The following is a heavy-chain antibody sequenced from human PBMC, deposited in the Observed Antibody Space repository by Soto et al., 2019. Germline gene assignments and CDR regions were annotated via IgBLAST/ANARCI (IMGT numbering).Heavy chain of an antibody. D-gene: IGHD6-6*01. CDR3: AKDLRYSSSSHIDY. V-gene: IGHV3-23*01. J-gene: IGHJ4*02. CDR2: ISGSGGST. Sequence: GGSLRLSCAASGFTFSSYAMSWVRQAPGKGLEWVSAISGSGGSTYYADSVKGRFTISRDNSKNTLYLQMNSLRAEDTAVYYCAKDLRYSSSSHIDYWGQGTLVTVSS. CDR1: GFTFSSYA.